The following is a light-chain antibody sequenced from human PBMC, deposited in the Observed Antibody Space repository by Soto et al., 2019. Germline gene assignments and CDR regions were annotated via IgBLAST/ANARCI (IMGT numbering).Light chain of an antibody. CDR3: QQYNNWPPMWT. J-gene: IGKJ1*01. V-gene: IGKV3-15*01. CDR1: QSVSSN. CDR2: AVS. Sequence: EILMTQSPVTLSASPGERATLSCRASQSVSSNVAWYQQKPGQAPRLLIYAVSTRATGIPARFSGSGSGTEFTLTINSLQSEDFAVYYCQQYNNWPPMWTFGQGTKV.